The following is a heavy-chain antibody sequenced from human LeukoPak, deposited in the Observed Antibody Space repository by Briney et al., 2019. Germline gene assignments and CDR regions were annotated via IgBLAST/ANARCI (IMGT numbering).Heavy chain of an antibody. J-gene: IGHJ5*02. Sequence: GGSLRLSCAASGFTVSSNYMSWVRQAPGKGLEWVSVIYSGGSTYYADSVKGRFTISRDNSKNTLYLQMNSLRAEDTAVYNCARVTLVRGVNGGNWFDPWDQGTLVTVSS. CDR3: ARVTLVRGVNGGNWFDP. D-gene: IGHD3-10*01. V-gene: IGHV3-53*01. CDR2: IYSGGST. CDR1: GFTVSSNY.